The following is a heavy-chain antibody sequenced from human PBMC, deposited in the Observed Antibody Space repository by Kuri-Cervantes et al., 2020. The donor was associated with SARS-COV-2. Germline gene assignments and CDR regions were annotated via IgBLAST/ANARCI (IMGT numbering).Heavy chain of an antibody. CDR1: GFTFSSYS. Sequence: GESLKISCAASGFTFSSYSMNWVRQAPGKGLEWVSSISSSSSYIYYADSVKGRFTISRDNAKNSLYLQMNSLRAEDTAVYYCVRVHKAGATYYYYYMGVWGKGATVTVSS. D-gene: IGHD1-26*01. CDR2: ISSSSSYI. CDR3: VRVHKAGATYYYYYMGV. V-gene: IGHV3-21*01. J-gene: IGHJ6*03.